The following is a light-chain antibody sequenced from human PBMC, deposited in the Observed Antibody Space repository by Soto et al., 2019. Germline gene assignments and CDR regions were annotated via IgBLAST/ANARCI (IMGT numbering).Light chain of an antibody. Sequence: QCLLTQAASVSGSPGQSITISCTGTISDIVTYKYVSWFQHHPGKAPKLIIFEVSNRPSGISDRFSGFKSANTAYLTISGVQPEDEADYHCRSYTTIKTVVFGGGTKVTVL. J-gene: IGLJ1*01. CDR1: ISDIVTYKY. V-gene: IGLV2-14*01. CDR3: RSYTTIKTVV. CDR2: EVS.